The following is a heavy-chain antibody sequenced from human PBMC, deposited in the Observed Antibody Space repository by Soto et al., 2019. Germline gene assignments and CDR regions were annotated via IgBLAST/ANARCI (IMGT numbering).Heavy chain of an antibody. J-gene: IGHJ6*02. CDR3: AGEGTIFGVVIIPDDYYYYGMDV. CDR2: IIPIFGTA. V-gene: IGHV1-69*06. Sequence: SLKVSCKASGGTFSSYAISWVRQAPGQGLEWMGGIIPIFGTANYAQKFQGRVTITADKSTSTAYMELSSLRSEDTAVYYCAGEGTIFGVVIIPDDYYYYGMDVWGQGTTVTVSS. CDR1: GGTFSSYA. D-gene: IGHD3-3*01.